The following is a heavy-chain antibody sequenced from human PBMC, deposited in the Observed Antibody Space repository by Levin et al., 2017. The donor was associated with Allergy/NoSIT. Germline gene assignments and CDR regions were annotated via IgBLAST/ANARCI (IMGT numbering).Heavy chain of an antibody. CDR2: IYYSGST. V-gene: IGHV4-59*01. Sequence: SETLSLTCTVSGGSISSYYWSWIRQPPGKGLEWIGYIYYSGSTNYNPSLKSRVTISVDTAKNQFSLKLSSVTAADTAVYYCARMYCSSTSCYAGMGLNWFDPWGQGTLVTVSS. D-gene: IGHD2-2*01. CDR1: GGSISSYY. CDR3: ARMYCSSTSCYAGMGLNWFDP. J-gene: IGHJ5*02.